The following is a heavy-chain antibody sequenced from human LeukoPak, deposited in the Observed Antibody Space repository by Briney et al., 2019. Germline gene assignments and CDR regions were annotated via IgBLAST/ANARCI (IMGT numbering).Heavy chain of an antibody. CDR1: GFTFITYS. CDR3: ARHYYDSGTYYGMDV. J-gene: IGHJ6*02. D-gene: IGHD3-22*01. V-gene: IGHV3-21*01. Sequence: GGSLRLSCAASGFTFITYSMNWVRQAPGKGLEWVSSISSSSSYMYYADSVKGRFTISRDNAKNSLYLQMNSLRAEDTAVYYCARHYYDSGTYYGMDVWGQGTTVTVSS. CDR2: ISSSSSYM.